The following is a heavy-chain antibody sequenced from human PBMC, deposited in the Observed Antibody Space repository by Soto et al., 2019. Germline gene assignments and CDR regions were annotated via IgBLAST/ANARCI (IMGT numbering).Heavy chain of an antibody. CDR1: GYSFTSYW. D-gene: IGHD1-26*01. Sequence: GESLKISCKGSGYSFTSYWIAWVRQMPGKGLEWMGIIYPGDSDTRYSPYFQGQVTISADKSISTAYLQWSSLKASDTAMYYCARHGSEIVGPRTYLYYFYGMDVWGQGTTVTVSS. CDR3: ARHGSEIVGPRTYLYYFYGMDV. J-gene: IGHJ6*02. CDR2: IYPGDSDT. V-gene: IGHV5-51*01.